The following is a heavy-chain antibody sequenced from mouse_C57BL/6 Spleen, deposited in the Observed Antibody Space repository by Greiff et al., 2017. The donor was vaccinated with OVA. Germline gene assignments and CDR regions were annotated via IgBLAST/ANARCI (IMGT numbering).Heavy chain of an antibody. CDR1: GYTFTDYE. Sequence: VQLQESGPELVKPGASVTLSCKASGYTFTDYEIHWVKQTPGHGLEWIGAIYPETGSTYYNEKFKGKAILTADKSSSTAYMVLRSLTSEDSAVYYCTRAPGSFAFDDWGTGTTVTVSS. CDR2: IYPETGST. V-gene: IGHV1-15*01. J-gene: IGHJ1*03. CDR3: TRAPGSFAFDD.